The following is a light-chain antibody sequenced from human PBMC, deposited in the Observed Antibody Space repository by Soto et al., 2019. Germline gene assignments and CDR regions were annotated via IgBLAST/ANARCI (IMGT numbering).Light chain of an antibody. CDR1: QSFSSSY. J-gene: IGKJ1*01. Sequence: ENVLTQSPGTLSLSPGERATLSCRASQSFSSSYLAWYQQKPGQAPRLLIYGTSTRATGVPDRFRGSGSQTDFTLTISRLEPEDFAVYYCQQYGSLGTFGQGTRVEIK. CDR2: GTS. V-gene: IGKV3-20*01. CDR3: QQYGSLGT.